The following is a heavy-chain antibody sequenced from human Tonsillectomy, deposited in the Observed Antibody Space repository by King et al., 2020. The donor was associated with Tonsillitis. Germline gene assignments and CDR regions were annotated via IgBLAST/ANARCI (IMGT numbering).Heavy chain of an antibody. CDR3: ARRYSYDSSGYWGDWFDP. CDR1: GYSFTSYW. D-gene: IGHD3-22*01. CDR2: IYPGDSDT. V-gene: IGHV5-51*01. Sequence: QLVQSGAEVKKPGESLKISCKGSGYSFTSYWIGWVRQMPGKGLEWMGIIYPGDSDTRYSPSFQGQVTISADKSISTAYLQWSSLKASDTAMYYCARRYSYDSSGYWGDWFDPWGQGTLVTVSS. J-gene: IGHJ5*02.